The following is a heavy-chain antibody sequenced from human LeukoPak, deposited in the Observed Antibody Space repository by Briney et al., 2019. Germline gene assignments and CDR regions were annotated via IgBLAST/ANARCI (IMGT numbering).Heavy chain of an antibody. V-gene: IGHV3-21*01. D-gene: IGHD4-17*01. CDR3: ARDVSDYGDYLYFDY. J-gene: IGHJ4*02. CDR2: ISSSSSYI. Sequence: GGSLRLSCAASGFTFSSYAMSWVRQAPGKGLEWVSAISSSSSYIYYADSVKGRFTISRDNAKNSLYLQMNSLRAEDTAVYYCARDVSDYGDYLYFDYWGQGTLVTVSS. CDR1: GFTFSSYA.